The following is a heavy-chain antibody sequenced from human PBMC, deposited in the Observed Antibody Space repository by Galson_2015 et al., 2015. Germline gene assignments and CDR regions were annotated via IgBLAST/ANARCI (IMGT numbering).Heavy chain of an antibody. D-gene: IGHD3-9*01. CDR3: ARDRYYDILTGLPLFDY. V-gene: IGHV3-30-3*01. CDR1: GFTFSSYA. CDR2: ISYDGSNK. Sequence: SLRLSCAASGFTFSSYAMHWVRQAPGKGLEWVAVISYDGSNKYYADSVKGRFTISRDNSKTTLYLQMNSLRAEDTAVYYCARDRYYDILTGLPLFDYWGQGTLVTVSS. J-gene: IGHJ4*02.